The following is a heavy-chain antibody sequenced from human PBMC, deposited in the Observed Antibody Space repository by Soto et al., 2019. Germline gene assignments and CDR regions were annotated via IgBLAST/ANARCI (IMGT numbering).Heavy chain of an antibody. CDR1: GDTFSSYA. D-gene: IGHD3-10*01. V-gene: IGHV1-69*13. CDR2: IIPIFGTA. J-gene: IGHJ6*02. Sequence: SVKVSCKASGDTFSSYAISWVRQANGQGLEWMGGIIPIFGTANYAQKFQGRVTITADESTSTAYMELSSLRSEDTAVYYCASAPSSGSYYDRDNYYYGMDVWGQGTTVTVSS. CDR3: ASAPSSGSYYDRDNYYYGMDV.